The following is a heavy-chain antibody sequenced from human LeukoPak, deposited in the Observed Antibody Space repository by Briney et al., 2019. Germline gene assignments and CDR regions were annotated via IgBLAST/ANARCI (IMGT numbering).Heavy chain of an antibody. CDR1: GGSISSGSYY. V-gene: IGHV4-61*02. Sequence: SQTLSLTCTVSGGSISSGSYYWSWIRQPAGKGLEWIGRIYTSGSTNYNPSLKSRVTISVDTSKNQFSLKLSSVTAADTAVYYCARRGDGFGESPIDYWGQGTLVTVSS. J-gene: IGHJ4*02. CDR3: ARRGDGFGESPIDY. D-gene: IGHD3-10*01. CDR2: IYTSGST.